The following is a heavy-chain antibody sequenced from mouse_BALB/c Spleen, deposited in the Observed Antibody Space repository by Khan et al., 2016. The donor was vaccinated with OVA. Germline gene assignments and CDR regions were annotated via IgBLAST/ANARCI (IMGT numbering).Heavy chain of an antibody. J-gene: IGHJ4*01. CDR1: GFSLTNYG. V-gene: IGHV2-6*02. CDR3: ARLFESYSSRESIDY. D-gene: IGHD1-1*01. CDR2: IWSDGST. Sequence: QVQLKESGPGLVAPSQTLSITCTVSGFSLTNYGVHWVRQPPGKGLEWLVVIWSDGSTNYNSVLKSRLSISKDNSNSQVFLKMISLQTYDTAIYCCARLFESYSSRESIDYWGQGTSVTGFS.